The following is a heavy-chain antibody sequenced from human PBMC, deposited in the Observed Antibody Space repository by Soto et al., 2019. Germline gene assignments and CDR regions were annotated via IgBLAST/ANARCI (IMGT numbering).Heavy chain of an antibody. D-gene: IGHD1-26*01. CDR1: GFTFSSYA. Sequence: GGSLRLSCAASGFTFSSYAMHWVRQAPGKGLEWVAVISYDGSNKYYADSVKGRFTISRDNSKNTLYLQMNSLRAEDTAVYYCARGALISGSYYFDYWGQGTLVTVSS. J-gene: IGHJ4*02. V-gene: IGHV3-30-3*01. CDR2: ISYDGSNK. CDR3: ARGALISGSYYFDY.